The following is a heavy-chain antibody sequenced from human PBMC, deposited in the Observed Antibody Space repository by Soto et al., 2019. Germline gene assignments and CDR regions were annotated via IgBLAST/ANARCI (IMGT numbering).Heavy chain of an antibody. J-gene: IGHJ5*02. CDR1: GFTFGDYW. V-gene: IGHV3-7*01. D-gene: IGHD6-25*01. CDR2: TKQDESEK. Sequence: EVQLVESGGGLVQPGGSLRLSCATSGFTFGDYWMSWVRQAPGKRLEWMANTKQDESEKYYVGSVRGRFTISRDNAKNSLYLQMNSLRAEDTAVYFCVREGDSGFFSWGQGTLVTVSS. CDR3: VREGDSGFFS.